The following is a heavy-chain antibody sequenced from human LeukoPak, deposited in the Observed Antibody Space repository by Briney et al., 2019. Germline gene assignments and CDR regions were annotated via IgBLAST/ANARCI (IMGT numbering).Heavy chain of an antibody. J-gene: IGHJ4*02. D-gene: IGHD1/OR15-1a*01. CDR2: ISGSGGST. Sequence: GGSLRLSCAASGFTFSSYAMSWVRQAPGKGLEWVSTISGSGGSTYYADSVKGRFTISRDNAKNSLFLQMDSLRAEDTAMYYCAKGTKPVMTIPDYWGQGILVTVSS. CDR3: AKGTKPVMTIPDY. CDR1: GFTFSSYA. V-gene: IGHV3-23*01.